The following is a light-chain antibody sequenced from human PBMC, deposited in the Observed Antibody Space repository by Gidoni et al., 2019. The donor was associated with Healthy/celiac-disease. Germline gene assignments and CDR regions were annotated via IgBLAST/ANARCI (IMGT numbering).Light chain of an antibody. J-gene: IGLJ2*01. Sequence: QSVLTQPPSVSEAPGQRVTISCTVISSNIVAGSEVTWYPQLPGTAPKLLIYCNSNRPSGVPDRFSGSKSGTSASLAITGLQAEDVADYYCQSYDSSLSGVVFGGGTKLTVL. V-gene: IGLV1-40*01. CDR1: SSNIVAGSE. CDR2: CNS. CDR3: QSYDSSLSGVV.